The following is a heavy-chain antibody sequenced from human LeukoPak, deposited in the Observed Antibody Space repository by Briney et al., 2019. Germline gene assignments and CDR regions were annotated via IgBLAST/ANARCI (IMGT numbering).Heavy chain of an antibody. CDR3: AKLDPYYYMDV. J-gene: IGHJ6*03. CDR1: GFTFSTYW. CDR2: IKQDGSEK. V-gene: IGHV3-7*01. Sequence: GGSLRLSCAASGFTFSTYWMTWVRQAPGKGLEWVANIKQDGSEKYYADSVKGRFTISRDNAKSSLYLQMNSLRTEDTAVYYCAKLDPYYYMDVWGKGTTVTVSS.